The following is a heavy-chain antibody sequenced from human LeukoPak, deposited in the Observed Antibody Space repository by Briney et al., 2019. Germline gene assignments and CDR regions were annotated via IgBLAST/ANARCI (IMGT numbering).Heavy chain of an antibody. CDR3: ARDYYRLLSLFDY. D-gene: IGHD2-2*01. Sequence: ASVKVSCKASGHTFTGYYMHWVRQAPGQGLEWMGWINPNSGDTNYAQKFQGRVTMTRDTSISTAYMELSRLRSDDTAVYYCARDYYRLLSLFDYWGQGTLDTVSS. V-gene: IGHV1-2*02. CDR2: INPNSGDT. CDR1: GHTFTGYY. J-gene: IGHJ4*02.